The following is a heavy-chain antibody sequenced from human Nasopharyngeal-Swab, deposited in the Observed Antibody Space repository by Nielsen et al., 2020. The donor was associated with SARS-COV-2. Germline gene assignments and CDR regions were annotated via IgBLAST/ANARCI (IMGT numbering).Heavy chain of an antibody. CDR1: GLTVSNNY. Sequence: GGSLRLSCAASGLTVSNNYMTWVRQAPGKGLEWVSIVFSGVNTYYADSVKGRFTISRDNSKNTLYLQMNSLRAEDTAVYYCARPSIAARQNYYYGMDVWGQETTVTVSS. D-gene: IGHD6-6*01. CDR2: VFSGVNT. V-gene: IGHV3-66*04. J-gene: IGHJ6*02. CDR3: ARPSIAARQNYYYGMDV.